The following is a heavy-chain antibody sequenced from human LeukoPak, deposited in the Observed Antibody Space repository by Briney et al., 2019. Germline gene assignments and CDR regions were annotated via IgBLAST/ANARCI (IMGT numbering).Heavy chain of an antibody. V-gene: IGHV4-34*01. CDR2: INHSGST. J-gene: IGHJ4*02. Sequence: SETLSLTCAVYGGSFSVYYWSWIRQLPGKGLEWIGEINHSGSTNYNPSLKSRVTISVDTSKNQFSLKLSSVTAADTAVYYCARCPSEELGYFDYWGQGTLVTVSS. CDR1: GGSFSVYY. D-gene: IGHD1-7*01. CDR3: ARCPSEELGYFDY.